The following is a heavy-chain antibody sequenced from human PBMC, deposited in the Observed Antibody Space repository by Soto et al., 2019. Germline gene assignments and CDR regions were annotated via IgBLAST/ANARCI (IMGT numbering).Heavy chain of an antibody. J-gene: IGHJ3*02. Sequence: PXECLTSTWKASGMTSIHPWLARVRQMPGEGLEWMGIIYPGDSDARYSPSFAGQVTISVDKSITTAYLHWSSLEASDSAVYYCARQGDMAATPADAVDISGQGTLVT. D-gene: IGHD6-19*01. CDR1: GMTSIHPW. CDR3: ARQGDMAATPADAVDI. CDR2: IYPGDSDA. V-gene: IGHV5-51*01.